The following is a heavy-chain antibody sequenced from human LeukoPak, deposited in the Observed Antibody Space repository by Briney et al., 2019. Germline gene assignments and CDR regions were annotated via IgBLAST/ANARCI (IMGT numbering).Heavy chain of an antibody. CDR3: AKDRELLFAHCWFDL. Sequence: GGSLRLSCAASGFNLTTYTMNWVRRSPGQGLEWISQISSSSSTIYYADAVKGRFTISRDNAKNSLYLQMNRLRAEDTAVYYCAKDRELLFAHCWFDLWGQGTLVTVSS. V-gene: IGHV3-48*04. D-gene: IGHD3-10*01. J-gene: IGHJ5*02. CDR2: ISSSSSTI. CDR1: GFNLTTYT.